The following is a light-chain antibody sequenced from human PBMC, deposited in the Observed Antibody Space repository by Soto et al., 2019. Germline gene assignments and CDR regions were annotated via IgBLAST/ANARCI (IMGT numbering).Light chain of an antibody. CDR1: RSDVGRYTY. Sequence: QSALTQPPSASGSPGQSVTISCTGTRSDVGRYTYVSWYQQHPGKAPKLMIYEVSRRPSGVPDRFSGSKSGNTASLTVSGLQAEDEADYYCSSYAGINTLVFGGGTKVTVL. J-gene: IGLJ2*01. CDR3: SSYAGINTLV. CDR2: EVS. V-gene: IGLV2-8*01.